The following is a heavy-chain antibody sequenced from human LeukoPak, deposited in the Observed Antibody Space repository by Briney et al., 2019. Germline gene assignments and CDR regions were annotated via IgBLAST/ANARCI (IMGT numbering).Heavy chain of an antibody. CDR3: AKDLSGWSYYYFDY. CDR2: IWYDGSNK. V-gene: IGHV3-33*06. J-gene: IGHJ4*02. D-gene: IGHD1-26*01. CDR1: GFTFSGYG. Sequence: PGGSLRLSCAASGFTFSGYGMRSVRQAPGKGLGWVAVIWYDGSNKYYVDSVKGRFTIFRDDSKNTLYLQMNSLRAQDTAVYYCAKDLSGWSYYYFDYWGQGTLVTVSS.